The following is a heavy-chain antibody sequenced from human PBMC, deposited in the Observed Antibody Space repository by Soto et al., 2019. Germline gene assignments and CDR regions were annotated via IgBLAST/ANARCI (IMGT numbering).Heavy chain of an antibody. Sequence: ASVKVSCKASGYTFTSYGIGWVRQAPGQRLEWMGWISAYNGNTNYAQKLQGRVTMTTDTSTSTAYMELRSLRSDDTAVYYRARKFICSSTSCPTTNNCFDPWGQGTLVTVSS. CDR3: ARKFICSSTSCPTTNNCFDP. J-gene: IGHJ5*02. CDR2: ISAYNGNT. D-gene: IGHD2-2*01. V-gene: IGHV1-18*01. CDR1: GYTFTSYG.